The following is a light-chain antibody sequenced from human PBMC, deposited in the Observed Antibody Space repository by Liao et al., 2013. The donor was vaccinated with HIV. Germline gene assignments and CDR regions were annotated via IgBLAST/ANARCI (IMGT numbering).Light chain of an antibody. V-gene: IGLV3-1*01. CDR1: KLGDKY. J-gene: IGLJ1*01. CDR3: QAWDSSTEV. CDR2: QDR. Sequence: SYDLTQPPSVSVSPGQTASITCSGDKLGDKYACWYQQKPGQSPVLVIYQDRKRPSGIPERFSGSTSGNTATLTISGTQAIDEADYYCQAWDSSTEVFGTGTKVTVL.